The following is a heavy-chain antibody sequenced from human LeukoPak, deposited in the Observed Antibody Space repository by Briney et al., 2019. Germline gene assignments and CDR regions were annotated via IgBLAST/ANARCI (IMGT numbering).Heavy chain of an antibody. CDR1: GDSVSDGSYY. CDR2: IYHSGST. J-gene: IGHJ5*01. V-gene: IGHV4-31*03. CDR3: ARAYYLKFDS. Sequence: SETLSLTCTDSGDSVSDGSYYWRWLRQQPGKGLEWIGYIYHSGSTFYNPSLRSRLTISLDTSKNQFFLKLRSVTAADTAVYFCARAYYLKFDSWGQGRVITATS. D-gene: IGHD3-10*01.